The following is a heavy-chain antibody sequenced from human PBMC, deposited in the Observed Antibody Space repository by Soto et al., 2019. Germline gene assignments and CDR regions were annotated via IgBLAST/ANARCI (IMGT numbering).Heavy chain of an antibody. CDR2: ISYDGSNK. Sequence: QVQLVESGGGVVQPGRSLRLSCAASGFTFSSYAMHWVRQAPGKGLEWVAVISYDGSNKYYADSVKGRFTISRDNSKNTQYLQMNSLRAEDTAVYYCARDLGGYYPFDYWGQGTLVTVSS. CDR3: ARDLGGYYPFDY. CDR1: GFTFSSYA. D-gene: IGHD1-26*01. J-gene: IGHJ4*02. V-gene: IGHV3-30-3*01.